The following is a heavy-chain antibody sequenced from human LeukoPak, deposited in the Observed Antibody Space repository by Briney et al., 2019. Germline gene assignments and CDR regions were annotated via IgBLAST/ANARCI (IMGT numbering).Heavy chain of an antibody. CDR1: GGSISSYY. Sequence: PSETLSLTCTVSGGSISSYYWSWIRQPAGKGLEWIGRIYTGGSTNYNPSLKSRVTVSVDTSKNQFSLKLSSVTAADTAVYYCAVCSVTGRAFDIWGQGTMVTVSS. CDR3: AVCSVTGRAFDI. CDR2: IYTGGST. V-gene: IGHV4-4*07. D-gene: IGHD2-8*01. J-gene: IGHJ3*02.